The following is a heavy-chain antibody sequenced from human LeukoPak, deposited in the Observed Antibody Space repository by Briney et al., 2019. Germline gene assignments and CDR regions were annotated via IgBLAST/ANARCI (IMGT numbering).Heavy chain of an antibody. CDR2: IYYSGST. D-gene: IGHD1-26*01. Sequence: PSETLSLTCAVYGGSFSGYYWSWIRQPPGKGLEWIGYIYYSGSTNYNPSLKSRVTISVDTSKNQFSLKLSSVAAADTAVYYCAGTTTAVFDYWGQGTLVTVSS. V-gene: IGHV4-59*01. CDR1: GGSFSGYY. J-gene: IGHJ4*02. CDR3: AGTTTAVFDY.